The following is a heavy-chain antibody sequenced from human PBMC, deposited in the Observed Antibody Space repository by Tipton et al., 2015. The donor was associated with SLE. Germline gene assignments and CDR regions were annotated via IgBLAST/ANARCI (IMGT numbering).Heavy chain of an antibody. J-gene: IGHJ3*02. CDR3: ARDRGFPDSFNT. CDR2: IHGDGTTT. V-gene: IGHV3-74*01. D-gene: IGHD3-10*01. Sequence: SLRLSCVASGFTFGPFWMHWVRQVPGEGLVWVSHIHGDGTTTNYADSVKGRFTISRDNAKNTLYLQMNSLRAEDTAVYYCARDRGFPDSFNTWGQGTMVTVSS. CDR1: GFTFGPFW.